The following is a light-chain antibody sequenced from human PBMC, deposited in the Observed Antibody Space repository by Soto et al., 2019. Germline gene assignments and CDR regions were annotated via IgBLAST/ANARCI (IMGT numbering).Light chain of an antibody. V-gene: IGLV1-47*01. J-gene: IGLJ1*01. CDR1: SSNIGRDY. CDR2: RGN. Sequence: QSVLTQPPSVSGTPGQRVNISCSGSSSNIGRDYVYWYQQFPGTAPKLLIYRGNQRPSGVPDRFSGSKSGTSASLAISGLRSDDESDYYCVAWDDSLSGYVLGTGTKLTVL. CDR3: VAWDDSLSGYV.